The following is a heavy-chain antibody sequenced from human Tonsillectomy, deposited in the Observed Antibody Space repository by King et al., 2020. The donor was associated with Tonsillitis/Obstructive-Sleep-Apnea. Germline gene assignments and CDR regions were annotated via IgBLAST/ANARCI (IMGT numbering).Heavy chain of an antibody. Sequence: EVQLVESGGGLVQPGGSLRLSCAASGFTVSSNYMSWVRQAPGKGLEWVSVIYSGGSTYYADSVKGRFTISRDNSKNTLYLQMNSLRAEDTAVYYCARGHLDYYGSGSYLSYFDYWGQGTLVTVSS. CDR1: GFTVSSNY. J-gene: IGHJ4*02. CDR2: IYSGGST. V-gene: IGHV3-66*01. D-gene: IGHD3-10*01. CDR3: ARGHLDYYGSGSYLSYFDY.